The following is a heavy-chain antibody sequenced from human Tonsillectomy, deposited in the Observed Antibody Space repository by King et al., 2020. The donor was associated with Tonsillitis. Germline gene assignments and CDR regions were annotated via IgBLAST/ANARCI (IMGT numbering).Heavy chain of an antibody. V-gene: IGHV3-23*04. J-gene: IGHJ3*02. CDR3: AKDRSVRSHLCLYGSALDI. CDR1: GFTFSSYV. CDR2: ISGSGGST. D-gene: IGHD3-10*02. Sequence: VQLVESGGGLVQPGGSLRLSCAASGFTFSSYVMSWVRQAPGKGLEWVSGISGSGGSTYYADSVKGRFTISRDNSKNTLHLQMNSLRAEDTAVYYCAKDRSVRSHLCLYGSALDIWGQGTMVIVS.